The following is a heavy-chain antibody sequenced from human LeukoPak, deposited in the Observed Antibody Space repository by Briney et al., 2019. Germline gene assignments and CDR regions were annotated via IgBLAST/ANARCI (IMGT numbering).Heavy chain of an antibody. CDR3: ARGSSNWSTRFHS. CDR2: INPDSGDS. Sequence: GASVKVSCKASGYTFTNFYTHWVRQAPGQGLEWMGWINPDSGDSNYTQHFQGRVIMTRDTSISTAYMELSRLRSDDTAVYYCARGSSNWSTRFHSWGQGTLVTVSS. D-gene: IGHD6-13*01. CDR1: GYTFTNFY. V-gene: IGHV1-2*02. J-gene: IGHJ4*02.